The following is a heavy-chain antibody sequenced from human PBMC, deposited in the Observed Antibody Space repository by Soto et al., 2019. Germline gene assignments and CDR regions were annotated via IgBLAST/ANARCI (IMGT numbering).Heavy chain of an antibody. CDR3: ARGEHYYDRVYFEY. V-gene: IGHV1-8*01. CDR2: MNPNSGNT. CDR1: GYTFTSYY. Sequence: ASVNVSFKASGYTFTSYYINWVRQATGQGLEWMGWMNPNSGNTGYAQKFQGRVTMTRNTSISTAYMELSILRSEDTAVYYCARGEHYYDRVYFEYWGQGTLVNVS. J-gene: IGHJ4*02. D-gene: IGHD3-22*01.